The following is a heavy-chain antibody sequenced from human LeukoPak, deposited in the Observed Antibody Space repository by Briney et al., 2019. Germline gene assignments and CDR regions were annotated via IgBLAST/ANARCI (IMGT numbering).Heavy chain of an antibody. Sequence: GRSLRLSCAASGFTFSSYAMHWVRQAPGKGLEWVAVISYDGSNKYYADSVKGRFTISRDNSKNTLYLQMNSLRAEDTAVYYCARVRYYYDSSGYYPYYWGQGTLVTVSS. V-gene: IGHV3-30-3*01. CDR2: ISYDGSNK. CDR3: ARVRYYYDSSGYYPYY. J-gene: IGHJ4*02. D-gene: IGHD3-22*01. CDR1: GFTFSSYA.